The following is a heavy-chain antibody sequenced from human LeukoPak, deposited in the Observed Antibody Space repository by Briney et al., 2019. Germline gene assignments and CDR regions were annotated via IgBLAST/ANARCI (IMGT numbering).Heavy chain of an antibody. V-gene: IGHV3-21*01. CDR1: GFTFSNAW. CDR2: ISSSSSYI. J-gene: IGHJ4*02. D-gene: IGHD2-15*01. CDR3: ARDGSGGWSYYFDY. Sequence: GGSLRLSCAASGFTFSNAWLNWVRQAPGKGLEWVSSISSSSSYIYYADSVKGRFTISRDNAENSLNLQMNSLRAEDTAVYYCARDGSGGWSYYFDYWGQGTLVTVSS.